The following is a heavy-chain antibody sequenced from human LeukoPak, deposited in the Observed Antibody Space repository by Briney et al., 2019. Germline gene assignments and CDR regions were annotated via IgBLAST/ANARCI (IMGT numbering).Heavy chain of an antibody. D-gene: IGHD6-13*01. J-gene: IGHJ5*02. CDR3: ARSTAAEGPTHNWFDP. CDR2: IYYSGTT. CDR1: GGSISSSYKY. V-gene: IGHV4-39*01. Sequence: SETLSLTCTVSGGSISSSYKYWGWVRQPPGRGLEWIGSIYYSGTTYHNPPLKSRVIISVDTSKNQFSLKLTSVAAADTAVYYCARSTAAEGPTHNWFDPWGQGTLVTVSS.